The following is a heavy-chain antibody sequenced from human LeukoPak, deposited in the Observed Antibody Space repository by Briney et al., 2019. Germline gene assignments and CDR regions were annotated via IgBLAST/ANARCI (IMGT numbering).Heavy chain of an antibody. CDR3: ASPWKVDTAPLE. D-gene: IGHD5-18*01. CDR1: GYTFTSYY. J-gene: IGHJ4*02. Sequence: ASVKVSCKASGYTFTSYYMHWVRQAPGQGLEWMGIINPSGGSTSYAQKFQGRVTMTRDTSTSTVYMELSSLRSEDTAVYYCASPWKVDTAPLEWGQGTRVTVSS. V-gene: IGHV1-46*01. CDR2: INPSGGST.